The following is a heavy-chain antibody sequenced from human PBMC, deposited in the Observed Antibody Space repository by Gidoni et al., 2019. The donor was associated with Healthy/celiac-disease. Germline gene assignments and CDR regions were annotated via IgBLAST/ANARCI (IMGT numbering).Heavy chain of an antibody. V-gene: IGHV3-23*01. J-gene: IGHJ6*04. CDR1: GFPFSSYA. CDR2: SSGSGGST. CDR3: AVGITGTTGYYYYYGMDV. Sequence: EVQLLESGGGLVQPGGSLRLSCAASGFPFSSYAMSWVRQAPGKGLEWVSASSGSGGSTYYADSVKGRFTISRDNSKNTLYLQMNSLRAEDTAVYYCAVGITGTTGYYYYYGMDVWGKGTTVTVSS. D-gene: IGHD1-20*01.